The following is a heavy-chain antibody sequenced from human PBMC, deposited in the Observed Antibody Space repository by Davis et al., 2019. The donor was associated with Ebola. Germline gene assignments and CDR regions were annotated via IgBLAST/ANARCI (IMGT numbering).Heavy chain of an antibody. CDR2: IYYSGST. V-gene: IGHV4-59*12. CDR3: ARVGVVPAAMGKVHYYYGMDV. Sequence: MPSETLSLTCAVYGGSFSGYYWSWIRQPPGKGLEWIGYIYYSGSTNYNPSLKSRVTISVDTSKNQFSLKLRSVTAAYTAVYYCARVGVVPAAMGKVHYYYGMDVWGQGTTVTVSS. CDR1: GGSFSGYY. J-gene: IGHJ6*02. D-gene: IGHD2-2*01.